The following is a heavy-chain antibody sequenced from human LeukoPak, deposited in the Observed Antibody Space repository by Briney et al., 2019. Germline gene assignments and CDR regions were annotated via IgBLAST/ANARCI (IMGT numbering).Heavy chain of an antibody. CDR1: GFTFSSYG. Sequence: GGSLRLSCAASGFTFSSYGMHWVRQAPGKGLEWVAFIRYDGSNKYYADSVKGRFTISRDNSKNTLYLQMNSLRAEDTAVYYCARAGGSGSYYIFWFDPWGQGTLVTVSS. CDR3: ARAGGSGSYYIFWFDP. J-gene: IGHJ5*02. V-gene: IGHV3-30*02. D-gene: IGHD3-10*01. CDR2: IRYDGSNK.